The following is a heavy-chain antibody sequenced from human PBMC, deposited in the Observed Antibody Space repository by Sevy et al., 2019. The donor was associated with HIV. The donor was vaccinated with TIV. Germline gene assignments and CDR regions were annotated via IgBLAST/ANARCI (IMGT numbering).Heavy chain of an antibody. J-gene: IGHJ3*02. CDR2: ISSSSSYI. V-gene: IGHV3-21*01. CDR3: ARALVPTLAFDI. D-gene: IGHD1-1*01. Sequence: GASLRLSCAASGFTFSSYSMNWVRQAPGKGLEWVSSISSSSSYIYYADSVKGRFTISRDNAKNSLYLQMNSLRAEDTAVYYCARALVPTLAFDIWGQGTMVTVSS. CDR1: GFTFSSYS.